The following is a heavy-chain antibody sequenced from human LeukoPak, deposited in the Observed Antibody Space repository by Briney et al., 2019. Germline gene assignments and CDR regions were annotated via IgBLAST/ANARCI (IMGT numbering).Heavy chain of an antibody. D-gene: IGHD2-15*01. CDR3: ARHPAGVVDYFDY. CDR2: IYPGDSDT. CDR1: GYSFTSYW. V-gene: IGHV5-51*01. Sequence: GESLKISCKGSGYSFTSYWIGWVRQMPGKGLEWMGIIYPGDSDTRYSPSFQGQVTVSADKSINTAYLQWSSLKASDTAMYHCARHPAGVVDYFDYWGQGTLVTVSS. J-gene: IGHJ4*02.